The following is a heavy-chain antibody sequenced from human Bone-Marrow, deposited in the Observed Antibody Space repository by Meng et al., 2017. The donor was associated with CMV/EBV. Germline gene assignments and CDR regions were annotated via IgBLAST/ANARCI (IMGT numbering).Heavy chain of an antibody. V-gene: IGHV3-48*03. CDR3: AREYSSSSDGMDV. Sequence: GGSLRLSCAASGFTFSTFEMIWVRQVPGKGLEWISYISSSGSAIYYADSVKGRFTISRDNAKNSLYLQMNSLRAEDTAVYYCAREYSSSSDGMDVWGQGTTVTVSS. CDR1: GFTFSTFE. J-gene: IGHJ6*02. CDR2: ISSSGSAI. D-gene: IGHD6-6*01.